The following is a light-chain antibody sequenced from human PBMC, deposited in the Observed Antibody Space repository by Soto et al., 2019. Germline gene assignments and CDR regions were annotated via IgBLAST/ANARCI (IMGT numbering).Light chain of an antibody. V-gene: IGKV4-1*01. CDR3: QQYYITPLT. Sequence: DIVMTQSPDSLAVSLGERATINCKSSQSVLYSTNNKNYLAWYQQKPGQPPKLLIYLATTRESGVPDRFSGSGSGTDFTPTISSLQAEDVAVYYCQQYYITPLTFGGGTKVEIK. CDR1: QSVLYSTNNKNY. CDR2: LAT. J-gene: IGKJ4*01.